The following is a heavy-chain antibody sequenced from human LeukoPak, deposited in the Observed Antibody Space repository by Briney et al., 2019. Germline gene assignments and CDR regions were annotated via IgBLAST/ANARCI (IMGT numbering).Heavy chain of an antibody. CDR2: IFYSGST. V-gene: IGHV4-59*01. J-gene: IGHJ6*03. D-gene: IGHD3-3*01. Sequence: SETLSLTCTVSGGSISTYYWSWIRQPPGKGLEWIGYIFYSGSTNYNPSLKSRVTISVDTSKNQFSLNLSSVTAADTAVYYCARNFGQPHYYYYYMDVWGKGTTVTVSS. CDR1: GGSISTYY. CDR3: ARNFGQPHYYYYYMDV.